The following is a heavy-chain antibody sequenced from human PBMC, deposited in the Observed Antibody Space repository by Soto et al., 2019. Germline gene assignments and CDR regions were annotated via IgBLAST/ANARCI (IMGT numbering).Heavy chain of an antibody. CDR3: ARALDDYPPPFDY. CDR1: GFTFSSYS. D-gene: IGHD4-17*01. V-gene: IGHV3-21*01. CDR2: ISSSSSYI. Sequence: GGSLRLSCAASGFTFSSYSMNWVRQAPGKGLEWVSSISSSSSYIYYADSVKGRFTISRDNAKNSLYLQMNSLRAEDTAVYYCARALDDYPPPFDYWGQGTLVTVSS. J-gene: IGHJ4*02.